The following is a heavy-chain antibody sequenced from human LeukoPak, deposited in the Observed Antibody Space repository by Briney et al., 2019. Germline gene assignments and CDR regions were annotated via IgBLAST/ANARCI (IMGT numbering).Heavy chain of an antibody. Sequence: PGGSLRLSCAASGFTFSSYAMSWVRQAPGKGLEWVSAISGSGGSTYYADSVKGRFTISRDNSKNTLYLQMNSLRAEDTAVYYCGRGSYYSPYYYYYYMDVWGKGTTVTISS. J-gene: IGHJ6*03. CDR1: GFTFSSYA. CDR2: ISGSGGST. CDR3: GRGSYYSPYYYYYYMDV. V-gene: IGHV3-23*01. D-gene: IGHD1-26*01.